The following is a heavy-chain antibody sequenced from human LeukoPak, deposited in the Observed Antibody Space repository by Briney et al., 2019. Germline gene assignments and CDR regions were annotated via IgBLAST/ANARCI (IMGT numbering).Heavy chain of an antibody. CDR3: ATSYYYYYMDA. CDR2: IYSGGST. V-gene: IGHV3-53*01. CDR1: GFTVSSNY. J-gene: IGHJ6*03. Sequence: GGSLRLSCAASGFTVSSNYMSWVRQAPGKGLEWVSVIYSGGSTYYADSVKGRFTISRDNSKNTLYLQMNSLRAEDTAVYYCATSYYYYYMDAWGKGTTVTVSS.